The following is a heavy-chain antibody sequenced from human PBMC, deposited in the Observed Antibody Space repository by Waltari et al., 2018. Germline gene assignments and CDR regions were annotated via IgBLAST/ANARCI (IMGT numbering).Heavy chain of an antibody. Sequence: EVRLAESGGGLVKPGGSMGLRCTASGFAFRDHDMNWVRQAPGTGLEWVSSIGGTHSNIFYADSVKGRFTVSRDNAKNSLYLQMDNLRAEDSGLYYCTRDLYGSGGDWFDPWGQGTLVTVSS. J-gene: IGHJ5*02. V-gene: IGHV3-21*01. CDR3: TRDLYGSGGDWFDP. CDR2: IGGTHSNI. CDR1: GFAFRDHD. D-gene: IGHD3-10*01.